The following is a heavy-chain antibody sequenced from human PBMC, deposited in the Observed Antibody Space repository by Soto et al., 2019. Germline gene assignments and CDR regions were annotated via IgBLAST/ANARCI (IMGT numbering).Heavy chain of an antibody. V-gene: IGHV4-34*01. CDR3: ARLRPGYCSSTSCSHHYGMDV. CDR1: GGSFSGYY. J-gene: IGHJ6*02. Sequence: PSETPSLTCAVYGGSFSGYYWSWIRQPPGKGLEWMGEINHSGSTNYNPSLKSRVTISVDTSKNQFSLKLSSVTAADTAVYYCARLRPGYCSSTSCSHHYGMDVWGQGTTVTVSS. D-gene: IGHD2-2*01. CDR2: INHSGST.